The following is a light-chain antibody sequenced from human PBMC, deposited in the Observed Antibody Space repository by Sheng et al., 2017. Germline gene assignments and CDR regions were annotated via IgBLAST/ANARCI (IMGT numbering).Light chain of an antibody. Sequence: EIVLTQSPGTLSLSPGERATLSCRASQSVSSSYLAWYQHKPGQAPRLLIYGASNRATGIPDRFSGSGSGTDFTLTISRLEPEDSAVYYCQQYDRSPRTFGQGTKVEIK. J-gene: IGKJ1*01. CDR1: QSVSSSY. CDR2: GAS. CDR3: QQYDRSPRT. V-gene: IGKV3-20*01.